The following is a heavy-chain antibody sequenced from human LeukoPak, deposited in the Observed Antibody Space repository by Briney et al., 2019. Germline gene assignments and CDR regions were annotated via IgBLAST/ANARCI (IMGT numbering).Heavy chain of an antibody. CDR1: GGTFSSYA. D-gene: IGHD7-27*01. CDR2: IIPILGIA. J-gene: IGHJ2*01. CDR3: ARLTGDWYFDL. V-gene: IGHV1-69*04. Sequence: SVKVSCKASGGTFSSYAISWVRQAPGQGLEWMGRIIPILGIANYAQKFQGRVTITADKSTSTAYMELSSLRSEDTAVYYCARLTGDWYFDLWGRGTLVTVSS.